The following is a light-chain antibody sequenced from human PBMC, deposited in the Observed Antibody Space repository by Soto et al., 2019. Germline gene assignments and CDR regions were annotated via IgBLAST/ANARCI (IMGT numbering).Light chain of an antibody. CDR2: AAS. CDR3: QQYNSYSWT. CDR1: QSISNF. Sequence: DIQMTQSPSSLSASVGDRVTITCRASQSISNFLNWYQQKPGKAPKLLIFAASSLQSGVPSRFSGSRSGPDFTLTISSLQPEDFATYYCQQYNSYSWTFGQGTKVDIK. J-gene: IGKJ1*01. V-gene: IGKV1-39*01.